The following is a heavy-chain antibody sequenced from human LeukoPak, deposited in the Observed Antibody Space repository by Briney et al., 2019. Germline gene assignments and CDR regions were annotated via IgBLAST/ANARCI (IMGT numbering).Heavy chain of an antibody. CDR3: ANGYSSSWYSDDAFDI. CDR1: GFTFSSYG. D-gene: IGHD6-13*01. CDR2: ISYDGSNK. J-gene: IGHJ3*02. V-gene: IGHV3-30*18. Sequence: GGSLRLSCAASGFTFSSYGMHRVRQAPGKGLEWVAVISYDGSNKYYADSVKGRFTISRDNSKNTLYLQMNSLRAEDTAVYYCANGYSSSWYSDDAFDIWGQGTMVTVSS.